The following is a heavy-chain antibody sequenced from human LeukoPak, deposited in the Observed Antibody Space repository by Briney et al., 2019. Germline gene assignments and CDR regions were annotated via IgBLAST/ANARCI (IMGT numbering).Heavy chain of an antibody. CDR3: ARVNGDYERGGDPDY. CDR2: ISSSSIYI. J-gene: IGHJ4*02. V-gene: IGHV3-21*01. CDR1: GFTFSTYT. D-gene: IGHD4-17*01. Sequence: KSGGSLRLSCAASGFTFSTYTMNWVRQAPGKGLEWVSSISSSSIYIYYTDSVKGRLTISRDNATNSVYLQMNNLRAEDTAVYYCARVNGDYERGGDPDYWGQGTLVTVSS.